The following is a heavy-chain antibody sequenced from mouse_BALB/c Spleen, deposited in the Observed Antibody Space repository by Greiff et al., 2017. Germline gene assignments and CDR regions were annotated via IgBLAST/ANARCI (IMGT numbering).Heavy chain of an antibody. D-gene: IGHD3-2*01. CDR3: ARRDSSGYGAY. CDR1: GYTFTNYW. Sequence: VQLQQSGAELVRPGTSVKISCKASGYTFTNYWLGWVKQRPGHGLEWIGDIYPGGGYTNYNEKFKGKATLTADTSSSTAYMQLSSLTSEDSAVYFCARRDSSGYGAYWGQGTLVTVSA. CDR2: IYPGGGYT. V-gene: IGHV1-63*02. J-gene: IGHJ3*01.